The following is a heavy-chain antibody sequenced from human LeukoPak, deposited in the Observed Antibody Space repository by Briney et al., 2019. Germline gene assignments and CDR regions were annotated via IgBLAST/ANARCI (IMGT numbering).Heavy chain of an antibody. CDR3: ARGSGYAGVFDY. V-gene: IGHV4-31*03. CDR1: GGSISSGGYY. Sequence: SQTLSLTCTVSGGSISSGGYYWSWIRQHPGKGLEWIGYIYYSGSSYYNPSLKSRVTISVDTSKNQFSLKLSSVTAADTAVYYCARGSGYAGVFDYWGQGTLVTVSS. J-gene: IGHJ4*02. CDR2: IYYSGSS. D-gene: IGHD5-12*01.